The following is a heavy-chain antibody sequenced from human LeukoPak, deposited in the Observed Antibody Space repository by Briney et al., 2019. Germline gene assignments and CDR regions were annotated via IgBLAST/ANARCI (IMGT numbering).Heavy chain of an antibody. D-gene: IGHD2-2*01. CDR1: GYTFTSYG. CDR3: ARGLYCSSTSCYAGMDAFDI. CDR2: ISAHNGNT. J-gene: IGHJ3*02. Sequence: ASVKVSCKASGYTFTSYGISWVRQAPGQGLEWMGWISAHNGNTNYAQKLQGRVTMTTDTSTSTAYMELRSLRSDDTAVYYCARGLYCSSTSCYAGMDAFDIWGQGTMVTVSS. V-gene: IGHV1-18*01.